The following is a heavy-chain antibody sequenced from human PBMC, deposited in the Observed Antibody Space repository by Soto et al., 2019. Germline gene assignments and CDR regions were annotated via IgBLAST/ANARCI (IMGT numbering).Heavy chain of an antibody. V-gene: IGHV4-34*01. J-gene: IGHJ3*02. CDR3: ARVERGTATTVVDAFEI. CDR1: GGFVTSGSYY. Sequence: QVQLQQWGAGLLKPSETLSLTCAVYGGFVTSGSYYWSWIRQPPGQGLAWIGEMSNSGGTYFNPSLKSRVTISVDTSKNQFTLKMSSVTAADTALYYCARVERGTATTVVDAFEIWGPGTMVTVSS. D-gene: IGHD1-1*01. CDR2: MSNSGGT.